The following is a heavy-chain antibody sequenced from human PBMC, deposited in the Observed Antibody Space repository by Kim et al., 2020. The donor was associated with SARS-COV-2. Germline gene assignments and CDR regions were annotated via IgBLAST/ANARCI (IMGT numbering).Heavy chain of an antibody. V-gene: IGHV4-38-2*02. J-gene: IGHJ4*02. CDR1: GYSNTNADY. CDR3: ARGASGIGWYVLAF. CDR2: IYHGGST. Sequence: SETLSLTCTVSGYSNTNADYWGWIRQPPGKGLEWIGSIYHGGSTYYNPSLESRDTISGDTSNKQFSLKVTSVTAADTAIYYCARGASGIGWYVLAFWGQGTLVTVSS. D-gene: IGHD6-19*01.